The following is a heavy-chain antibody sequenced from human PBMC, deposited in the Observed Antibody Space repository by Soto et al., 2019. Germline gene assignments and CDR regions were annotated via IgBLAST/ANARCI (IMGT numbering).Heavy chain of an antibody. CDR2: ISGRSRTT. CDR3: AKDSWGFAVAGSPEYFQH. D-gene: IGHD6-13*01. V-gene: IGHV3-23*01. Sequence: EVQLLESGGGLVQPGGSLRLSCAASGFTFNIYAMNWVRQAPGKGLEWVSTISGRSRTTYYADSVKGRFTISRDNSKNPLYLQMNSLRAEDTAVYYCAKDSWGFAVAGSPEYFQHWGQGTLVTVSS. CDR1: GFTFNIYA. J-gene: IGHJ1*01.